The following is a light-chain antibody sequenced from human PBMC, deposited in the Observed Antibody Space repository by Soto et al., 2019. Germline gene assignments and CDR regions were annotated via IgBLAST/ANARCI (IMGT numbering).Light chain of an antibody. Sequence: QSVLTQPASVSGSPGQSITISCTGTSSDVGAYNYVSWYQQHPGKAPKLMIFEVSNRPSRISNRFSGSKSGNTASLTISGLQAEDEADYYCNSFTTSSTLVVFGGGTKLTVL. V-gene: IGLV2-14*01. CDR3: NSFTTSSTLVV. CDR2: EVS. J-gene: IGLJ2*01. CDR1: SSDVGAYNY.